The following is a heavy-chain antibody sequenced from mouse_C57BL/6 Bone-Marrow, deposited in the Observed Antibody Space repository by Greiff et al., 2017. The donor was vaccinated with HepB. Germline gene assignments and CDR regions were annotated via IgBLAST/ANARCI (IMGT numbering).Heavy chain of an antibody. D-gene: IGHD1-1*01. CDR3: ARSFYYYGFDY. J-gene: IGHJ2*01. Sequence: QVQLKESGAELVKPGASVKMSCKASGYTFTSYWITWVKQRPGQGLEWIGDIYPGSGSTNYNEKFKSKATLTVDTSSSTAYMQLSSLTSEDSAVYYCARSFYYYGFDYWGQGTTLTVSS. V-gene: IGHV1-55*01. CDR2: IYPGSGST. CDR1: GYTFTSYW.